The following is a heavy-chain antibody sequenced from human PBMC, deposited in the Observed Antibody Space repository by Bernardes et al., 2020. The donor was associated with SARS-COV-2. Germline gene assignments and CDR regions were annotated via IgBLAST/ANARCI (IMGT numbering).Heavy chain of an antibody. Sequence: SETLSLTCTVSGGSISSSSYYWGWIRQPPGKGLEWIGSIYYSGSTYYNPSLKSRVTISIDTSKNQFSLKLSSVTAADTAVYYCARQSELRYFDWLQHYYSMDVWGQGTTVTVSS. CDR2: IYYSGST. V-gene: IGHV4-39*01. J-gene: IGHJ6*02. CDR3: ARQSELRYFDWLQHYYSMDV. D-gene: IGHD3-9*01. CDR1: GGSISSSSYY.